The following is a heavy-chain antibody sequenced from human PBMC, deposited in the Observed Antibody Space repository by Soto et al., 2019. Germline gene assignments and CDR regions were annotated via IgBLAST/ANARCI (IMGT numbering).Heavy chain of an antibody. D-gene: IGHD2-15*01. V-gene: IGHV4-38-2*02. CDR3: AREKRGCSGGSCYSRWFDP. J-gene: IGHJ5*02. Sequence: QVQLQESGPGLVKPSETLSLTCAVSGYSISSGYYWGWIRQPPGKGLEWIGSIYHSGSTYYNPSLKSRVTISVDTSKNQFSLKLSSVTAADTAVYYCAREKRGCSGGSCYSRWFDPWGQGTLVTVSS. CDR1: GYSISSGYY. CDR2: IYHSGST.